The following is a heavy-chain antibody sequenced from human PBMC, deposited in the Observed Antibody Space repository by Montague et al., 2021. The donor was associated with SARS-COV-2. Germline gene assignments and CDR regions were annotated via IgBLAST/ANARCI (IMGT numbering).Heavy chain of an antibody. Sequence: SLRLSCAASGFTFSSYWMHWVRQAPGKGLVWVSHINSDGSSTSYADSVKGRFTISRDNAKNTLYLQMNSLRAEDTAVYYCACGYDYWGQGTLVTVSS. CDR2: INSDGSST. CDR3: ACGYDY. D-gene: IGHD2-21*01. CDR1: GFTFSSYW. V-gene: IGHV3-74*01. J-gene: IGHJ4*02.